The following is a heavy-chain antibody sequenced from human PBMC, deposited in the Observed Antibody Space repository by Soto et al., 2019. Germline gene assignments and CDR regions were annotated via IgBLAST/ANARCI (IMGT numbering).Heavy chain of an antibody. V-gene: IGHV4-59*01. CDR3: ARTGFTAYYYHYYMAV. Sequence: SETLSLTCTVSGGSISSYYWSWIRQPPGKGLEWIGYIYYSGSTNYNPSLKSRVTISVDTSKNQFSLKLSSVTAADTAVYYCARTGFTAYYYHYYMAVWGKRTTVTVSS. J-gene: IGHJ6*03. CDR1: GGSISSYY. CDR2: IYYSGST.